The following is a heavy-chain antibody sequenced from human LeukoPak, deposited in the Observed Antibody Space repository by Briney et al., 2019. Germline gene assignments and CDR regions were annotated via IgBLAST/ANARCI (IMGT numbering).Heavy chain of an antibody. CDR3: AMDRGY. J-gene: IGHJ4*02. CDR1: GFTFSTYA. Sequence: GGSLRLSCVASGFTFSTYAMTWVRQAPGKGLEWVSAISGSGSTTYYADSVKGRFTTSRDNSQNTLYLQMNSLRAEDTAIYYCAMDRGYWGQGTLVSLSS. D-gene: IGHD2-2*03. V-gene: IGHV3-23*01. CDR2: ISGSGSTT.